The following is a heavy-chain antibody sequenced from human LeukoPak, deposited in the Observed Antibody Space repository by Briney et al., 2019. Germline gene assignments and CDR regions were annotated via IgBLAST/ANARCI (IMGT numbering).Heavy chain of an antibody. D-gene: IGHD1-26*01. CDR1: GFTFSGSG. Sequence: PGGSLRLSCAASGFTFSGSGMNWVRQAPGKGLEWVSYISSSGSTIYYADSVKGRFTISRDNAKNSLYLQMNSLRAEDTAVYYCARGELLNWFDPWGQGTLVTVSS. CDR3: ARGELLNWFDP. CDR2: ISSSGSTI. J-gene: IGHJ5*02. V-gene: IGHV3-48*04.